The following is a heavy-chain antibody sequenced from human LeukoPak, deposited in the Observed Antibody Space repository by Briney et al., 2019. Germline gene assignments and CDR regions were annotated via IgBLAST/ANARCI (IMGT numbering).Heavy chain of an antibody. CDR2: ITRGSIYT. J-gene: IGHJ4*02. CDR1: GFTFGDYA. D-gene: IGHD6-19*01. CDR3: AKDSVAVAGLVNYFDY. V-gene: IGHV3-23*01. Sequence: PGGSLRLSCTASGFTFGDYAMNWVRQTPGKGLEWVSSITRGSIYTFYADSVKGRFTISRDNSKNTLYLQMNSLRAEDTALYYSAKDSVAVAGLVNYFDYWGQGTLVTVSS.